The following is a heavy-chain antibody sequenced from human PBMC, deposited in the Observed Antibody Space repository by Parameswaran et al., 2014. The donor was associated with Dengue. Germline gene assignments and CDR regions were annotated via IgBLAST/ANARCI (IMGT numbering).Heavy chain of an antibody. D-gene: IGHD6-13*01. J-gene: IGHJ5*02. V-gene: IGHV4-31*02. Sequence: RWIRQPPGKGLEWIGYIYYSGSTYYNPSLKSRVTISVDTSKNQFSLKLSSVTAADTAVYYCARGDSSSWRSEDWFDPRGQGTLVTVSS. CDR2: IYYSGST. CDR3: ARGDSSSWRSEDWFDP.